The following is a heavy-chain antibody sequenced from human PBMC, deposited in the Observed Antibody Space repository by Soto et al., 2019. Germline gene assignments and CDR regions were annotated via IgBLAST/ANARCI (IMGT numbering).Heavy chain of an antibody. CDR2: IYSGGST. V-gene: IGHV3-66*01. D-gene: IGHD3-10*01. CDR3: VRDEAVPGSYYKAPS. CDR1: GFTVSSNY. Sequence: EVQLVESGGGLVQPGGSLRLSCAASGFTVSSNYMSWVRQAPGKGLEWVSVIYSGGSTYYADSVKGRFTISRDNSKNTLYLQMNSLRAEDTAVYYCVRDEAVPGSYYKAPSWGQGTLVTVSS. J-gene: IGHJ5*02.